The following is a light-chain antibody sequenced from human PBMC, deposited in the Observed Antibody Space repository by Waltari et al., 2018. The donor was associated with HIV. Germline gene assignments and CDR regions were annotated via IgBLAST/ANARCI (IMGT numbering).Light chain of an antibody. CDR3: QSADSSGTYLVI. J-gene: IGLJ2*01. Sequence: SSELTQPPSVSVSPGQTARHTCSGAALAKQYAYWYQRKPGQAPVLVIYKDSERSSGIPERFSGSSSGTTVTLTISGVQAEDEADYYCQSADSSGTYLVIFGGGTKLTVL. CDR1: ALAKQY. CDR2: KDS. V-gene: IGLV3-25*03.